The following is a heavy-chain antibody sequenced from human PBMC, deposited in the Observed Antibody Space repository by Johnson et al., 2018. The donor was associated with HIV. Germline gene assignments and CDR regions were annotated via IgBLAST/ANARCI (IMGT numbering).Heavy chain of an antibody. CDR2: INWNGGST. D-gene: IGHD3-22*01. J-gene: IGHJ3*01. Sequence: VQLVESGGGVVRPGGSLRLSCVASGFTFDDYGMSWVRQAPGKGLEWVSGINWNGGSTGYADSVKGRFTISRDNTKNSLHLQMNSLRGEETALYYCARGFVRISMILVADAFDLWGQGTMVTVSS. CDR3: ARGFVRISMILVADAFDL. V-gene: IGHV3-20*04. CDR1: GFTFDDYG.